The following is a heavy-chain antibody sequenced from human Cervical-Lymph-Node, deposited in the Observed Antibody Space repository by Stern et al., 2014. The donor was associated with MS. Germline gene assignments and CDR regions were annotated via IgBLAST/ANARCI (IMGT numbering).Heavy chain of an antibody. V-gene: IGHV1-69*01. CDR1: GVTFSSYA. D-gene: IGHD1-26*01. CDR2: IIPIFGTA. J-gene: IGHJ6*02. CDR3: ARAGVGATIDYYYGMDV. Sequence: VQLVESGAEVKKPGSSVKVSCKASGVTFSSYAISWVRQAPGQGLEWMGGIIPIFGTANYAKKFQGRVPITADESTRTAYMELSSLRSEDTAVYYCARAGVGATIDYYYGMDVWGQGTTVTVSS.